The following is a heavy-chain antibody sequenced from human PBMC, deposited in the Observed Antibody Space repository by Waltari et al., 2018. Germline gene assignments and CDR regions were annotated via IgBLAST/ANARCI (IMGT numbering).Heavy chain of an antibody. J-gene: IGHJ4*01. CDR1: AYTFYTYG. D-gene: IGHD6-19*01. Sequence: QVHLVQSGAEVKTPGASVKVSCTASAYTFYTYGLTWVRQAPGQGLEWLGWISANDGNTNYAPSLQDRVTLTTDTSTYTAYMELNSLRPDDTAVYYCSTAVGGNMEFDSWGHGSLVTVSS. CDR3: STAVGGNMEFDS. CDR2: ISANDGNT. V-gene: IGHV1-18*01.